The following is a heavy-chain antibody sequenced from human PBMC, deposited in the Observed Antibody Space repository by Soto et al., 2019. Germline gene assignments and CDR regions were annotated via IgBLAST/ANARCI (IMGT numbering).Heavy chain of an antibody. D-gene: IGHD5-12*01. CDR2: IYYSGST. CDR3: ARVSRGGYDSTFDY. Sequence: SETLSLTCTVSGGSISSYYWSWIRQPPGKGLEWIGYIYYSGSTNYNPSLKSRVTISVDTSKNQFSLKLSSVTAADTVVYYCARVSRGGYDSTFDYWGQGALVTVSS. J-gene: IGHJ4*02. CDR1: GGSISSYY. V-gene: IGHV4-59*08.